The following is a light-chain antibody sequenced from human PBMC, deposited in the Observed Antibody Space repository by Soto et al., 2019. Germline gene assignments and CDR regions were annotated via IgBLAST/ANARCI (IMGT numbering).Light chain of an antibody. CDR2: AAS. V-gene: IGKV1-9*01. Sequence: IQLTQSPSSLSASVGDRVTITCRASQGISSYLAWYQQKPGKAPKLLIYAASTLQSGVPSRFSGSGSGTDFTLTISSLQTEDFATYYCQQLNSYTRTFGQGTKVDIX. J-gene: IGKJ1*01. CDR3: QQLNSYTRT. CDR1: QGISSY.